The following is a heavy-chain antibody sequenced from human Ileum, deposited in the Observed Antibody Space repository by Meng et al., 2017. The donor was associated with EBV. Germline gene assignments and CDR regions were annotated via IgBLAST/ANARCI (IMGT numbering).Heavy chain of an antibody. CDR1: GYTFTRYP. CDR2: INTDNGET. D-gene: IGHD3/OR15-3a*01. V-gene: IGHV1-3*04. Sequence: QVLPVPSGGEVKKPGASVKLFCKASGYTFTRYPIHWVRQAPGQRPEWMGWINTDNGETEFSQKFQGRVTITRDTSATTAYMELISLRSEDTAVYYCASRPGFNIGPFDFWGQGTLVTVSS. CDR3: ASRPGFNIGPFDF. J-gene: IGHJ4*02.